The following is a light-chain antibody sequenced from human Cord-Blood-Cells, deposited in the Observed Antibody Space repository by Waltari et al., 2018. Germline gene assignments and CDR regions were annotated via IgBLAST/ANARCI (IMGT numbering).Light chain of an antibody. CDR1: SSDVGSYNL. Sequence: QSALTQPASVSGSPGQSITISCTGPSSDVGSYNLVSWYQQHPGKAPKRMIYEGSKRPSGVSNRFSGSKSGNTASLTISGLQAEDEADYYCCSYAGSSTLVFGGGTKLTVL. J-gene: IGLJ3*02. CDR2: EGS. V-gene: IGLV2-23*01. CDR3: CSYAGSSTLV.